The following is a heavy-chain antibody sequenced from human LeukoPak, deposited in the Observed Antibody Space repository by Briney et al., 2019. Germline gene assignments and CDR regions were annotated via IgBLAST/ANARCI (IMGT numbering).Heavy chain of an antibody. D-gene: IGHD3-3*02. CDR3: ARVRLADERAWAY. CDR2: ITPKSGDT. V-gene: IGHV1-2*02. J-gene: IGHJ4*02. Sequence: GASVKVSCKASGYTFSDFYIHWVRQAPGQGLEYVGWITPKSGDTYSPQRFQGRVTMTRDASIRTAYMELSSLRSDDTAVYFCARVRLADERAWAYWGQGTLVTVSS. CDR1: GYTFSDFY.